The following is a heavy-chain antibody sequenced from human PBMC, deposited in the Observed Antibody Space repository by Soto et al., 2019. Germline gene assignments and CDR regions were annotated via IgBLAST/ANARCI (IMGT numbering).Heavy chain of an antibody. CDR2: ISYDGSNK. V-gene: IGHV3-30*18. J-gene: IGHJ4*02. D-gene: IGHD4-17*01. Sequence: GGSLRLSCAASGFTFSSYGMHWVRQAPGKGLEWVAVISYDGSNKYYADSVKGRFTISRDNSKNTLYLQMNSLRAEDTAVCYCAKDQYGDIDYWGQGTLVTVSS. CDR3: AKDQYGDIDY. CDR1: GFTFSSYG.